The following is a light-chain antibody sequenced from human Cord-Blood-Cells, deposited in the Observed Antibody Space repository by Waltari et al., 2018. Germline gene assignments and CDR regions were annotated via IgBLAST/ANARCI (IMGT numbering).Light chain of an antibody. CDR3: SSYTSSSTV. CDR2: EVS. J-gene: IGLJ2*01. Sequence: QSALTQPPSVSGSPGQSVTISCTGTSSDVGSYNRVSWYQPPPGTAPKLMIYEVSNRPSGVPDRVSGSKSGNTASLTSSGLQAEDEADYYCSSYTSSSTVFGGGTKLTVL. CDR1: SSDVGSYNR. V-gene: IGLV2-18*02.